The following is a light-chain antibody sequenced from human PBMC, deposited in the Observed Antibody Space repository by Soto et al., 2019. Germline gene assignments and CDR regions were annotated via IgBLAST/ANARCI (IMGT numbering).Light chain of an antibody. J-gene: IGKJ5*01. CDR1: QSVLYSSNNKNY. CDR2: WAS. V-gene: IGKV4-1*01. CDR3: QQYYSTPT. Sequence: DLVLTPSPDSLSVSLGERATINCKSSQSVLYSSNNKNYLAWYQQKPGQPPKLLIYWASTRESGVPDRFSGSGSGTDFTLTISSLQAEDVAVYYCQQYYSTPTFGQGTRLEI.